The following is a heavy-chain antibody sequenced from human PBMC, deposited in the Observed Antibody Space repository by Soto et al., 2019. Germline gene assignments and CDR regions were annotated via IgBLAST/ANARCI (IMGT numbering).Heavy chain of an antibody. CDR3: ARHLTIIGAVSV. J-gene: IGHJ6*04. CDR1: GGSISSYS. CDR2: IYYSGST. V-gene: IGHV4-59*08. D-gene: IGHD3-3*01. Sequence: QVQLQESGPGLVKPSETLSLTCTVSGGSISSYSWSWIRQPPGKGLEWIGYIYYSGSTNYNPSLKSRVSISVHTSMNHISLELSSVTAADTDVYYCARHLTIIGAVSVWGKGTTVTVSS.